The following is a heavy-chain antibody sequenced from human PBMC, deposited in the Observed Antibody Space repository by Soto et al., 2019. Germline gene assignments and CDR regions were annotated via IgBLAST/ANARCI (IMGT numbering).Heavy chain of an antibody. Sequence: QVQLVQSGAEVKKPGSSVKVSCKASGGTFSSYTISWVRQAPGQGLEWMGRIIPILGIANYAQKFQGRVTITADKSTSTAYMELSSLRSEDTAAYYCARDAGVDGWFDPWGQGTLVTVSS. V-gene: IGHV1-69*08. D-gene: IGHD7-27*01. CDR3: ARDAGVDGWFDP. J-gene: IGHJ5*02. CDR1: GGTFSSYT. CDR2: IIPILGIA.